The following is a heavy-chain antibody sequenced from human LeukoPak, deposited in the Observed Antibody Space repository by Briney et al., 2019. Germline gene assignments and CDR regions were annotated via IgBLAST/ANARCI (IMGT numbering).Heavy chain of an antibody. CDR1: GFTFSSYS. Sequence: PGGSLRLSCAASGFTFSSYSMNWVRQAPGKGLEWVSSISSSSSYIYYADSVKGRFTISRDNAKNSLYLQMNSLRAEDTAVYYCARDRVPPFWIGYYVRWFDLWGQGTLVTVSS. CDR3: ARDRVPPFWIGYYVRWFDL. V-gene: IGHV3-21*01. CDR2: ISSSSSYI. J-gene: IGHJ5*02. D-gene: IGHD3-3*01.